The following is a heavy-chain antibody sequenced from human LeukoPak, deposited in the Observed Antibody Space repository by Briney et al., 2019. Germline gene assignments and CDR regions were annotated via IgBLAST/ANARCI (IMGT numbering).Heavy chain of an antibody. D-gene: IGHD4-17*01. CDR3: AKSPYGDEGY. CDR1: VVTFSSYS. J-gene: IGHJ4*02. Sequence: GGSLRLSCAASVVTFSSYSMSWVRKAPGKGREWVSAISGSGGSTYYADSVKGRFTISRDNSKNTLYLQMNSLRAEDTAVYYCAKSPYGDEGYWGQGTLVTVSS. V-gene: IGHV3-23*01. CDR2: ISGSGGST.